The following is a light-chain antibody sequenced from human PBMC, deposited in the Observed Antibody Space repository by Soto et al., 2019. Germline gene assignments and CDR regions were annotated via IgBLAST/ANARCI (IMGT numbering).Light chain of an antibody. J-gene: IGKJ1*01. CDR3: QQYGSSPTT. CDR1: QSVSSDS. Sequence: DIVLTQSPVTLSLSPGERATLSCRASQSVSSDSLAWYQHKLGQAPRLLIYGASTRATGIPDRFSGSGSGTDFTLTISRLEPEDFAVYYCQQYGSSPTTFGQGTKVDIK. CDR2: GAS. V-gene: IGKV3-20*01.